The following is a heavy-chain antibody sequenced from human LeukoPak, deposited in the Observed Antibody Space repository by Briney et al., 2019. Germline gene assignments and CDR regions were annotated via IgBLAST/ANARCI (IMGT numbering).Heavy chain of an antibody. D-gene: IGHD3-10*01. CDR2: INTDGSST. CDR1: GFTFSNFW. Sequence: GGSLRLSCVASGFTFSNFWMHWVRQAPGKGLVWVSRINTDGSSTNYADSVKGRFTISRDNAKNSLYLQMSSLRAEDTAVYYCAREGPDTGFYMDVWGKGTTVTVSS. V-gene: IGHV3-74*01. CDR3: AREGPDTGFYMDV. J-gene: IGHJ6*03.